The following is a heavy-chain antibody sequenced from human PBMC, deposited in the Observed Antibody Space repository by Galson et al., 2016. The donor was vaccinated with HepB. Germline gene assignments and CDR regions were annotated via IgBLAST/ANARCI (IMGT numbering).Heavy chain of an antibody. CDR3: AKALMYDYDSSDWALDQ. CDR1: GFTFDDYT. Sequence: SLRLSCAASGFTFDDYTMHWVRQAPGKGLEWVSLIGWDGNRRDYADSAKGRFVISRDNRKNYLYLEMNSLRTEDTALYYCAKALMYDYDSSDWALDQWGRGTLVSVSS. V-gene: IGHV3-43*01. J-gene: IGHJ4*02. CDR2: IGWDGNRR. D-gene: IGHD3-22*01.